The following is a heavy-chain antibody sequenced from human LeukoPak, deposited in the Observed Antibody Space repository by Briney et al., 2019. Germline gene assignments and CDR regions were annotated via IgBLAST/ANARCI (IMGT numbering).Heavy chain of an antibody. J-gene: IGHJ4*02. Sequence: SETLSLTCAVSGGSISSSNWWSWVRQPPGKGLEWIGEIYHSGSTNYNPSLKSRVTISVDKSKNQFSLKLRSVTAADTAVYYCARGEYCSGGSCRRDYWGQGTLVTVSS. CDR1: GGSISSSNW. D-gene: IGHD2-15*01. CDR3: ARGEYCSGGSCRRDY. V-gene: IGHV4-4*02. CDR2: IYHSGST.